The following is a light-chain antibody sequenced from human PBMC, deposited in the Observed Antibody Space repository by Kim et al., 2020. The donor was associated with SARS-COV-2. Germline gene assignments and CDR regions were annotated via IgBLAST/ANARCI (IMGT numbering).Light chain of an antibody. V-gene: IGKV1-33*01. J-gene: IGKJ5*01. Sequence: DIQMTQSPSSMSASVGDRVTITCRASQDINIYLNWYQKKPGKAPKILIYDASNLVAGVPSRFSGSGSGTDFTFTISRLQPEDLATYYCQQYGYLITFGQGTRLEIK. CDR1: QDINIY. CDR2: DAS. CDR3: QQYGYLIT.